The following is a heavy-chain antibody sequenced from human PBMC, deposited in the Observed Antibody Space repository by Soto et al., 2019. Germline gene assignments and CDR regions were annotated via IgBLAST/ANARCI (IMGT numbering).Heavy chain of an antibody. CDR2: ISGSGSTI. CDR3: ARDQYYYGSGSYPYYYYGMDV. D-gene: IGHD3-10*01. J-gene: IGHJ6*02. V-gene: IGHV3-11*01. Sequence: QVQLVESGGGLVKPGGSLRLSCAASGFTFSDYYMSWIRQAPGKGLEWVSYISGSGSTIYYADSVKGRFTISRDNAKNSLYLQMNSLRAEDTAVYYCARDQYYYGSGSYPYYYYGMDVWGQGTTVTVSS. CDR1: GFTFSDYY.